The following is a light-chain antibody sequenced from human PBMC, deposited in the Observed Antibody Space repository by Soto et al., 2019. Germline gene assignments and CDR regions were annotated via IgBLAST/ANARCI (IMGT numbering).Light chain of an antibody. V-gene: IGLV2-14*01. Sequence: VLTQPASVSGAPGQSITISCTATNSDVNYVSWHQQHPGKAPKLMIYEVINRSSGVSARFSGSKSGNTASLTISGLQAEDEADYYCSSSTSSNTFVFGTGTKVTVL. CDR1: NSDVNY. J-gene: IGLJ1*01. CDR2: EVI. CDR3: SSSTSSNTFV.